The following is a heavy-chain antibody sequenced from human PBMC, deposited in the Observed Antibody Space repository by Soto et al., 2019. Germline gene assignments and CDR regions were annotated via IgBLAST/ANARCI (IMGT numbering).Heavy chain of an antibody. CDR1: GGSVNSGGYS. D-gene: IGHD2-8*01. J-gene: IGHJ5*02. V-gene: IGHV4-30-2*01. CDR2: ISPSGSP. CDR3: ARGVLA. Sequence: SETLSLTCSVSGGSVNSGGYSWSWIRQPPGKGLEWIGFISPSGSPAYNPSLKSRVTVSVDRSNNQISLELSSVTAADTAVYYCARGVLAWGPGTLVTVS.